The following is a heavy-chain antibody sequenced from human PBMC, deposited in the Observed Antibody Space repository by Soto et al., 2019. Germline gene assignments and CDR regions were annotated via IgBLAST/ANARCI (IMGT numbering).Heavy chain of an antibody. CDR1: GFTFSSYG. Sequence: QVQLVESGGGVVQPGRSLRLSCAASGFTFSSYGMHWVRQAPGKGLEWVAVIWYDGSNKYYADSVKGRFTISRDNSKNTRYLQMNSLRAEDTAVYYCARGYSSGWLNWYFDLWGRGTLVTVSS. J-gene: IGHJ2*01. CDR2: IWYDGSNK. D-gene: IGHD6-19*01. CDR3: ARGYSSGWLNWYFDL. V-gene: IGHV3-33*01.